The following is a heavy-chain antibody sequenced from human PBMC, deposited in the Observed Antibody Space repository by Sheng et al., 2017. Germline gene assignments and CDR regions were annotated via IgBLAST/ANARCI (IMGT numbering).Heavy chain of an antibody. Sequence: QVQLQESGPGLVKPSETLSLTCTVSGGSISSYYWSWIRQPPGKGLSGLGSIYYSGSTNYNPSLKSRVTISVDTSKNQFSLKLSSVTAADTAVYYCARTFGLGYNWNDGDDAFDIWGQGTMVTVSS. D-gene: IGHD1-20*01. V-gene: IGHV4-59*01. CDR3: ARTFGLGYNWNDGDDAFDI. J-gene: IGHJ3*02. CDR2: IYYSGST. CDR1: GGSISSYY.